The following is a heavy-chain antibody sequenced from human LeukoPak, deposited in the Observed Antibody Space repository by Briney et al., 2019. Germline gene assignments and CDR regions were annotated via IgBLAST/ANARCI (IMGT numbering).Heavy chain of an antibody. D-gene: IGHD2-2*01. V-gene: IGHV1-2*06. Sequence: ASVKVSCTASGYTFTGYHMHWVRQAPGQGLEWMGRINPNSGGTNYAQKFQGRVTMTRDTSISTAYMELSRLRSDDTAVYYCARDYCSSTSCLFDYWGQGTLVTVSS. J-gene: IGHJ4*02. CDR1: GYTFTGYH. CDR2: INPNSGGT. CDR3: ARDYCSSTSCLFDY.